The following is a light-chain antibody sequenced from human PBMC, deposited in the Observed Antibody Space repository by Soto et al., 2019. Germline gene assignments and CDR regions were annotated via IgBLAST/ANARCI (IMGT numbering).Light chain of an antibody. J-gene: IGKJ2*02. Sequence: DIQMTQSPSSLSASVGDRVTITCRSNQSISTYLNWYQQKPGKAPEVLIYAASNLQSGVPSRFSGSGSGTDFALTISSLQPEDFATYYCQQSYSALSWTFGQGTKVDIK. V-gene: IGKV1-39*01. CDR3: QQSYSALSWT. CDR2: AAS. CDR1: QSISTY.